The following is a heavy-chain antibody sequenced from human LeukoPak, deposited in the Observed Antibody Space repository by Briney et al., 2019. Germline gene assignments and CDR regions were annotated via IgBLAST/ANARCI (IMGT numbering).Heavy chain of an antibody. CDR1: GYSFTSYW. CDR3: ARLGGYDFWSGYPNNWFDP. CDR2: IYPGDSDT. Sequence: GESLQISCKGSGYSFTSYWIGWVRQMPGKGLEWMGIIYPGDSDTRYSPSFQGQVTISADKSISTAYLQWGSLKASDTAMYYCARLGGYDFWSGYPNNWFDPWGQGTLVTVSS. V-gene: IGHV5-51*01. D-gene: IGHD3-3*01. J-gene: IGHJ5*02.